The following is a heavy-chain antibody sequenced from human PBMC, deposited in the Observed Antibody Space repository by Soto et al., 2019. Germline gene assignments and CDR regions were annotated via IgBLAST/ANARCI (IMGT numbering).Heavy chain of an antibody. Sequence: QVQVVESGGGVVQPGRSLRLSCAASGFTFSSHGMHWVRQAPGKGVEWVALVWYDGRNKDYADSVKGRFTISRDNSKNTLYLQMNSLRDEDTAVYYCVRAAGYSGNDYVYYYGMDVWGQGTTVTVSS. CDR1: GFTFSSHG. CDR2: VWYDGRNK. D-gene: IGHD5-12*01. J-gene: IGHJ6*02. CDR3: VRAAGYSGNDYVYYYGMDV. V-gene: IGHV3-33*01.